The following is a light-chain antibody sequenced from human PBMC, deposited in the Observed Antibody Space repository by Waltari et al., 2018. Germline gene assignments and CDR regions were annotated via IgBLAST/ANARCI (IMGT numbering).Light chain of an antibody. CDR2: EVT. CDR1: NNSIGGYDY. J-gene: IGLJ3*02. V-gene: IGLV2-8*01. CDR3: ISYAGTNSWV. Sequence: APTQPPSAYGSPGQLVTISCTGINNSIGGYDYVHWFQQHPGTALKVMICEVTKRPAGVSDRFSGSRAVNTASLTISGLQPEEEADYYCISYAGTNSWVFGGGTRLTVL.